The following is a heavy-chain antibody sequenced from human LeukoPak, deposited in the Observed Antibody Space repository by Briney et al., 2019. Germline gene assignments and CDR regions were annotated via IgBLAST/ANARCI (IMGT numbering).Heavy chain of an antibody. J-gene: IGHJ6*03. D-gene: IGHD3-10*01. CDR1: GDSISTYY. CDR2: IYYSGST. V-gene: IGHV4-59*05. CDR3: ARHERGATMVRGASSMDV. Sequence: SSETLSLTCTVSGDSISTYYWSWIRQPAGKGLEWIGSIYYSGSTYYNSSLKSRITISVDTSKNQFSLKLSSVTAADTAVYYCARHERGATMVRGASSMDVWGKGTTVTISS.